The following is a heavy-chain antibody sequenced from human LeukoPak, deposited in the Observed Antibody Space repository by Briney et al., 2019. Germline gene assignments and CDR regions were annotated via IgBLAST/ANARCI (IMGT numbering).Heavy chain of an antibody. CDR3: AGHHPRNTVDF. J-gene: IGHJ4*02. CDR2: ISDIGSI. Sequence: SQTLSLTCTVSGGSISSGGYYWSWIRQPPGKGLEWIAYISDIGSINYNPSLKSRVTISLDTSKNQFSLKLSSVTAADTAVYYCAGHHPRNTVDFWGQGTLVTVSS. D-gene: IGHD2-8*02. CDR1: GGSISSGGYY. V-gene: IGHV4-61*08.